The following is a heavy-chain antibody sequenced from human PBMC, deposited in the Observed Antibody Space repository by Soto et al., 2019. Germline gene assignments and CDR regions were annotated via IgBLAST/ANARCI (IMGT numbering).Heavy chain of an antibody. Sequence: PSETLSLTCTVSAGSVSSDSYYWGWIRQPPGKGLEWIGSIFYSGNTYYNPSLKSRITISGDTSRKYFSLKLNSVTAADTAVYYCAMYGGSYYGEYFQHWGQGTLVTVSS. CDR1: AGSVSSDSYY. CDR2: IFYSGNT. CDR3: AMYGGSYYGEYFQH. D-gene: IGHD1-26*01. J-gene: IGHJ1*01. V-gene: IGHV4-39*02.